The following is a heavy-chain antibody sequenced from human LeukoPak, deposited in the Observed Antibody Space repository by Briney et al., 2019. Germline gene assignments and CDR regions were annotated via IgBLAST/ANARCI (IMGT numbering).Heavy chain of an antibody. V-gene: IGHV4-59*01. CDR1: SGSISSYY. Sequence: SETLSLTCTVSSGSISSYYWSWIRQPPGKGLEWIGYIYYSGSTNCNPSLKSRVTISVDTSKNQFSLKLSSVTAADTAVYFCARRVMMSGTGVPDTWFDPWGQGILVTVS. CDR3: ARRVMMSGTGVPDTWFDP. D-gene: IGHD1-26*01. J-gene: IGHJ5*02. CDR2: IYYSGST.